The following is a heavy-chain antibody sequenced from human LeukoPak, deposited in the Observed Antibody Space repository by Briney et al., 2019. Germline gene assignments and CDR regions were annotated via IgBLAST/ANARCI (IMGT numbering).Heavy chain of an antibody. J-gene: IGHJ4*02. CDR1: GYTFTGYY. CDR2: ISAYNGNA. Sequence: GASVKVSCKASGYTFTGYYMHWVRQAPGQGLEWMGWISAYNGNANYAQKLQGRVTMTTDTSTSTAYMELRSLRSDDTAVYYCARDRGYSRKYDYWGQGTLVTVSS. CDR3: ARDRGYSRKYDY. D-gene: IGHD5-18*01. V-gene: IGHV1-18*04.